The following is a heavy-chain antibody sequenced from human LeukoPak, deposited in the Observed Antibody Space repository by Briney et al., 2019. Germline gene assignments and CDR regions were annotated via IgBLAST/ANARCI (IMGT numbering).Heavy chain of an antibody. CDR3: ARQLRGLQTWFDP. CDR2: IYHSGST. Sequence: SETLSLTCAVSGYSISSGYYWGWIRQPPGKGLEWLGSIYHSGSTYYNPSLKSRVTISVDTSKNQFSLKLSSVTAADTAVYYCARQLRGLQTWFDPWGQGTLVTVSS. V-gene: IGHV4-38-2*01. CDR1: GYSISSGYY. J-gene: IGHJ5*02. D-gene: IGHD4-17*01.